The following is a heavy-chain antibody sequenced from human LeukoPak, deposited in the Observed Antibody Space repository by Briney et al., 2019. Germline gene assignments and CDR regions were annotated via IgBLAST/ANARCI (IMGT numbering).Heavy chain of an antibody. J-gene: IGHJ4*02. CDR3: ARDLGNDYGDLYYFDY. V-gene: IGHV3-23*01. CDR2: ISGSGGST. CDR1: GFTFSSYA. Sequence: GGSLRLSCAASGFTFSSYAMSWVRPAPGEGLEWVSAISGSGGSTYYADSVKGRFPISRDNSKHTLYLQMNSLRAEDTAVYYCARDLGNDYGDLYYFDYWGQGTLVTVSS. D-gene: IGHD4-17*01.